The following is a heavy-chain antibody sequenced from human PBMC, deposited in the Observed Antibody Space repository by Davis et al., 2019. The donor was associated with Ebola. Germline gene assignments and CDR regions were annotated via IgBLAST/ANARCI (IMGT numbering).Heavy chain of an antibody. CDR3: ASTYDFWSGVDY. Sequence: GESLKISCAASGFTFSSYGMHWVRQAPGKGLEWVAFIRYDGSNKYYADSVKGRFTISRDNSKNTLYLQMNSLRAEDTAVYYCASTYDFWSGVDYWGQGTLVTVSS. CDR2: IRYDGSNK. J-gene: IGHJ4*02. D-gene: IGHD3-3*01. CDR1: GFTFSSYG. V-gene: IGHV3-30*02.